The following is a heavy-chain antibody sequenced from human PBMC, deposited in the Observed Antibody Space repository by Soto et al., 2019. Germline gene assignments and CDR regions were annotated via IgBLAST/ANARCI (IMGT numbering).Heavy chain of an antibody. CDR2: IYYSGST. CDR3: ARLGGDFWSGYHPIDY. V-gene: IGHV4-39*01. CDR1: GGSISSSSYY. J-gene: IGHJ4*02. D-gene: IGHD3-3*01. Sequence: SETLSLTCSVSGGSISSSSYYWCWIRQPPGKGLEWIGSIYYSGSTYYNPSLKSRVTISVDTSKNQFSLKLSSVTAADTAVYYCARLGGDFWSGYHPIDYWGQGTLVTVSS.